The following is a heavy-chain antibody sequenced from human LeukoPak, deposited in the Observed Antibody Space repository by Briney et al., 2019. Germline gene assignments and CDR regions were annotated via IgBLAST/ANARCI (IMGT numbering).Heavy chain of an antibody. Sequence: AAVQVSCKASGYTFTSYHINWVGQATGQGLAWMGWMNPNSGNTGYAQKFQGRVTMTRNTSISTAYMELSSLTSEDTAVYYCARGQDSSSWYRWFDPWGQGTLVTVSS. CDR1: GYTFTSYH. CDR2: MNPNSGNT. CDR3: ARGQDSSSWYRWFDP. J-gene: IGHJ5*02. V-gene: IGHV1-8*01. D-gene: IGHD6-13*01.